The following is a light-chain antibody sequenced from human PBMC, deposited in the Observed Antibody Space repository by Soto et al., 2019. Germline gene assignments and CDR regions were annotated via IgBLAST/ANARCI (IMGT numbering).Light chain of an antibody. CDR1: QSVLYSSNNKNY. Sequence: DIVMTQSPDSLAVSLGERATINCKSSQSVLYSSNNKNYLAWYQQKPGQPPKLLIYWASTRESGVPDRFSGSGSWTEFTLNLSSLQAEDVAVYYCQQYYSTPQLTFGGGTKVEIK. J-gene: IGKJ4*01. CDR2: WAS. V-gene: IGKV4-1*01. CDR3: QQYYSTPQLT.